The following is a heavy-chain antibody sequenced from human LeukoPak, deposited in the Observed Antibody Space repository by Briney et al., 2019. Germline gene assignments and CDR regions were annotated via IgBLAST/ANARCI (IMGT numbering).Heavy chain of an antibody. J-gene: IGHJ4*02. CDR1: GGSISSGGYS. Sequence: SETLSLTCAVSGGSISSGGYSWSWIRQPPGKGLEWIGYIYHSGSTYYNPSLKSRVTISVDRSKNQFSLKLSSVTAADTAVYYCARESPAAGIYYWGQGTLVTVSS. CDR3: ARESPAAGIYY. D-gene: IGHD6-13*01. CDR2: IYHSGST. V-gene: IGHV4-30-2*01.